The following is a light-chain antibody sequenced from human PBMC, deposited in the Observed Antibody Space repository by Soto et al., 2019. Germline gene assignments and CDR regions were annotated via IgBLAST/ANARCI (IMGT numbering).Light chain of an antibody. CDR1: SGDVGGYNY. CDR3: CSYTGGSTYV. Sequence: QSALTQPASVSGSPGQSVTISSAGTSGDVGGYNYVSWYQQHPGKAPKLMIHAVTNRPSGVSNRFSGSKSGNTASLTISSLQAEDEADYYCCSYTGGSTYVFGTGTKLTVL. CDR2: AVT. V-gene: IGLV2-14*01. J-gene: IGLJ1*01.